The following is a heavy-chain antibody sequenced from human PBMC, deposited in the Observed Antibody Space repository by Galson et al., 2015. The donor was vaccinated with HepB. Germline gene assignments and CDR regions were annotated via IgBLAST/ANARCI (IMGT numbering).Heavy chain of an antibody. D-gene: IGHD6-13*01. V-gene: IGHV7-4-1*02. Sequence: SVKVSCKASGYTFTSYAMNWVRQAPGQGLEWMGWINTNTGNPTYAQGFTGRFVFSLDTSVSTAYLQISSLKAEDTAVYYCASDIGKQQLVGAKDNWFDPWGQGTLVTVSS. CDR3: ASDIGKQQLVGAKDNWFDP. CDR2: INTNTGNP. J-gene: IGHJ5*02. CDR1: GYTFTSYA.